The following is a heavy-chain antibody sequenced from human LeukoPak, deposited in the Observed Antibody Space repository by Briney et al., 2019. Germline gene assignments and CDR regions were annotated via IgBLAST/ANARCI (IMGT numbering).Heavy chain of an antibody. D-gene: IGHD3-22*01. CDR2: ISSSGSTI. CDR3: ARADDSIGYEYYFDY. CDR1: GFTFSDYY. J-gene: IGHJ4*02. V-gene: IGHV3-11*01. Sequence: GGSLRLSCAASGFTFSDYYMSWIRQAPGKGLEWVSYISSSGSTIYYADSVKGRFTISRDNAKNSLYLQMNSLRAEDTAVYYCARADDSIGYEYYFDYWGQGTLVTVSS.